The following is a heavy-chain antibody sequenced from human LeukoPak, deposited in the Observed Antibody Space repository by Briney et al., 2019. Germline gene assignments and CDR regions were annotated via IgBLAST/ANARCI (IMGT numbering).Heavy chain of an antibody. CDR3: ARGGSSYNDEHEEFDY. CDR1: GYTFTSHD. CDR2: MNPNSGYT. V-gene: IGHV1-8*01. J-gene: IGHJ4*02. D-gene: IGHD3-22*01. Sequence: GASVEVSCKASGYTFTSHDINWVRQATGQGLEWMGWMNPNSGYTGYEQKFQGRVTMTRDTSTSTAYMELSSLRSEDTAVYYCARGGSSYNDEHEEFDYWGQGTVVTVSS.